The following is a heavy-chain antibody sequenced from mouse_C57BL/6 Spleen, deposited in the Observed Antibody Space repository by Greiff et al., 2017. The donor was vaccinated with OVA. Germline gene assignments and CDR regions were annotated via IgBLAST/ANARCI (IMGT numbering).Heavy chain of an antibody. D-gene: IGHD2-1*01. CDR3: ARSTNYARDY. Sequence: QVQLKQPGAELVKPGASVKMSCKASGYTFTSYWITWVKQRPGQGLEWIGDIYPGSGSTNYNEKFKGKATLTVDTSSSTAYMQLSSLTSEDSAVYYCARSTNYARDYWGQGTSVTVSS. CDR2: IYPGSGST. J-gene: IGHJ4*01. V-gene: IGHV1-55*01. CDR1: GYTFTSYW.